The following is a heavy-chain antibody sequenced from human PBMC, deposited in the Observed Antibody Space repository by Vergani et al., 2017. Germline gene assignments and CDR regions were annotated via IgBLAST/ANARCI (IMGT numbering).Heavy chain of an antibody. CDR1: GGSFSGYY. Sequence: QVQLQQWGAGLLKPSETLSLTCAVYGGSFSGYYWSWIRQPPGKGLEWIGEINHSGSTNYNPSLKSRVTISVDTSKNQFSLKLSSVTAADTAVYYCARGLDKYSGYRTVDYWGQGTLVTVSS. D-gene: IGHD5-12*01. V-gene: IGHV4-34*01. J-gene: IGHJ4*02. CDR3: ARGLDKYSGYRTVDY. CDR2: INHSGST.